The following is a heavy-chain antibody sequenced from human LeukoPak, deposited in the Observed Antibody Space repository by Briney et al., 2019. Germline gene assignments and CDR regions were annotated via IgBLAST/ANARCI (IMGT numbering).Heavy chain of an antibody. CDR2: MNPNSGNT. V-gene: IGHV1-8*01. Sequence: ASVKVSCKASGYTFTSYDINWVRQATGQGLEWMGWMNPNSGNTGYAQKFQGRVTMTRNTSISTAYMELGSLRSEDTAVYYCARVRYSSGWFVYYYYGMDVWGQGTTVTVSS. J-gene: IGHJ6*02. CDR1: GYTFTSYD. CDR3: ARVRYSSGWFVYYYYGMDV. D-gene: IGHD6-19*01.